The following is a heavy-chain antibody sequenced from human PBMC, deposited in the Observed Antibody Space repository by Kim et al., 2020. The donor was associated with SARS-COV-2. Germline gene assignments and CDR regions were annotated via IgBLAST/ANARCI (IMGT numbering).Heavy chain of an antibody. CDR3: SRALAEPGIAVPKDY. CDR1: GYTFTSYA. V-gene: IGHV7-4-1*02. CDR2: INTNTGNP. D-gene: IGHD6-13*01. Sequence: ASVKVSCKASGYTFTSYAMNWVRQAPGQGLEWMGWINTNTGNPTYAQGFTGRFVFSLDTSVSTAYLQISSLKAEDTAVYYCSRALAEPGIAVPKDYWGQGTLVTVSS. J-gene: IGHJ4*02.